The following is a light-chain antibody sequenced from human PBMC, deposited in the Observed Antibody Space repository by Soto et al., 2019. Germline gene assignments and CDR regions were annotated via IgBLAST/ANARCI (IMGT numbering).Light chain of an antibody. CDR2: GNT. Sequence: QSVLTQPPSVSGAPGQRVTISCTGSSSNIGAGYGVQWYQQLPGTAPKLLIYGNTNRPSGVPDRFSGSRSVTSASLAITGLQAEDEADYYCHAYDDRLGGSRVFGGGTKLTVL. CDR3: HAYDDRLGGSRV. V-gene: IGLV1-40*01. J-gene: IGLJ3*02. CDR1: SSNIGAGYG.